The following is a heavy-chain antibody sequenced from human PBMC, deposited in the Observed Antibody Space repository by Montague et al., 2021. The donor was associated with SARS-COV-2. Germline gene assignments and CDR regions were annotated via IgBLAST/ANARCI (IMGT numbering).Heavy chain of an antibody. CDR2: IHHSGTT. CDR3: ARQGGPAGKHWFDP. V-gene: IGHV4-39*01. J-gene: IGHJ5*02. Sequence: SETLSLTCTVSGGSVSGTSYYWAWIRQPPGKGLEWIVNIHHSGTTFYXLSLKSRVTISVDTSKNEVSLKLNSVTAADTAVYYRARQGGPAGKHWFDPWGQGTLVTVSS. CDR1: GGSVSGTSYY. D-gene: IGHD2-2*01.